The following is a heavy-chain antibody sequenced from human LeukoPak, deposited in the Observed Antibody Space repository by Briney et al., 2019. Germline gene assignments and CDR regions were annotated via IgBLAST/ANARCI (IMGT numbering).Heavy chain of an antibody. J-gene: IGHJ4*02. CDR3: ARGVIYTDYADYFDY. V-gene: IGHV3-30*04. Sequence: GGSQRLSCAASGFTFSSCPVHWVRQAPGKGLEWVALISYDGGNKFYAESVRGRFTISRDNSKNTVYLQMNSLRVEDTAVYYCARGVIYTDYADYFDYWGQGTRVTVSS. CDR1: GFTFSSCP. D-gene: IGHD4-17*01. CDR2: ISYDGGNK.